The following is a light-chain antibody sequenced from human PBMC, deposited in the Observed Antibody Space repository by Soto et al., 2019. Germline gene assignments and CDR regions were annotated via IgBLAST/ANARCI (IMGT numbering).Light chain of an antibody. CDR3: QQYNDWQYT. J-gene: IGKJ2*01. CDR2: GAS. CDR1: QSVSSN. Sequence: EIVMTQSPVTLSVSPGERATLSCRASQSVSSNLAWYQQKPGQAPRLLIYGASTRATGIPARFSGSGSGTEFTLTISSLQSEDFAVYYCQQYNDWQYTFGQGTKVDIK. V-gene: IGKV3-15*01.